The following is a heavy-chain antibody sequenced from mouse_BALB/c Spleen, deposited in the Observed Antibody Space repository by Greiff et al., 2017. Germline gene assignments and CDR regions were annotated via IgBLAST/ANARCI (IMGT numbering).Heavy chain of an antibody. CDR2: IDPANGNT. CDR3: ATYGLNFDY. V-gene: IGHV1-54*02. Sequence: VQLQQSGAELVRPGTSVKVSCKASGYAFTNYLIEWVKQRPEQGLEWIGRIDPANGNTKYDPKFQGKATITADTSSNTAYLQLSSLTSEDTAVYYCATYGLNFDYWGQGTTLTVSS. J-gene: IGHJ2*01. D-gene: IGHD2-10*02. CDR1: GYAFTNYL.